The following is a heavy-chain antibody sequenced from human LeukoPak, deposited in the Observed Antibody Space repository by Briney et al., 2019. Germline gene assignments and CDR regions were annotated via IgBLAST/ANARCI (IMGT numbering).Heavy chain of an antibody. Sequence: SETLSLTCTVSGGSISSYYWSWIRQPPGKGLEWIGYIYCSGSTNYNPSLKSRVTVSVDTSKNQFSLKLSSVTAADTAVYYCARGVTGRILYYYYMDVWGKGTTVTVSS. J-gene: IGHJ6*03. CDR3: ARGVTGRILYYYYMDV. CDR1: GGSISSYY. V-gene: IGHV4-59*01. CDR2: IYCSGST. D-gene: IGHD2-15*01.